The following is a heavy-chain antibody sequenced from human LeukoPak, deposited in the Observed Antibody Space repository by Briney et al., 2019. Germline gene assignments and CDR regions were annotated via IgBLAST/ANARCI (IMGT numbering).Heavy chain of an antibody. Sequence: SETLSLTCAVYGGSFSGYYWSWIRQPPGKGLEWIGEINHSGSTNYNPSLKSRVTISVDTSKNQFSLKLSSVTAADTAVYYCARRGSWSLAHWGQGTLVTVSS. CDR3: ARRGSWSLAH. D-gene: IGHD6-13*01. J-gene: IGHJ4*02. CDR1: GGSFSGYY. V-gene: IGHV4-34*01. CDR2: INHSGST.